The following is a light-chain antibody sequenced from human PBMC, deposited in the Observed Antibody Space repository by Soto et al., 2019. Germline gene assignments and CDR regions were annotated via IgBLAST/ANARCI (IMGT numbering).Light chain of an antibody. Sequence: QSALTQPPSASGSPGQSVTISCTGTSSDVGGYKYVSWYQQHPGKAPKLMIYDVSKRPSGVPDRFSGSKSGKTASLIVSGLQAEDEADYYCSSYAGSNNFVFGTGAKLTVL. CDR2: DVS. J-gene: IGLJ1*01. V-gene: IGLV2-8*01. CDR1: SSDVGGYKY. CDR3: SSYAGSNNFV.